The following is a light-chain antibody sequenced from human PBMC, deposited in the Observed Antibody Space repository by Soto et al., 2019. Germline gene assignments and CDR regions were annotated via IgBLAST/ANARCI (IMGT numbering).Light chain of an antibody. CDR2: DAF. CDR1: QDITNN. V-gene: IGKV1-33*01. Sequence: DIQMTQSPPSLSASVGARVTITCQASQDITNNLNWHQHKQGEAPKLLIYDAFNLESEVPSRFSGSGYGTDFTFTISSLLPEDVGTYYCLKHDNRPLTFGGGTKVELK. J-gene: IGKJ4*01. CDR3: LKHDNRPLT.